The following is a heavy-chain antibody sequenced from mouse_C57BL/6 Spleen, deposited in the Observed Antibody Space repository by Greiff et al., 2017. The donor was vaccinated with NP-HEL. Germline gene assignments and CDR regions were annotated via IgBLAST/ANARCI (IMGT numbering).Heavy chain of an antibody. D-gene: IGHD4-1*01. V-gene: IGHV1-52*01. CDR2: IDPSDSET. CDR1: GYTFTSYW. Sequence: QVQLKQPGAELVRPGSSVKLSCKASGYTFTSYWMHWVKQRPIQGLEWIGNIDPSDSETHYNQKFKDKATLTVDKSSSTAYMQLSSLTSEDSAVYYCARNWGPWFAYWGQGTLVTVSA. J-gene: IGHJ3*01. CDR3: ARNWGPWFAY.